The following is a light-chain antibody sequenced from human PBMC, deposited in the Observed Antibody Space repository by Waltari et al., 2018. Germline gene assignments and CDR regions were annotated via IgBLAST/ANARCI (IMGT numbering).Light chain of an antibody. J-gene: IGKJ5*01. CDR1: QSVSSSY. CDR3: QQYGSSPQIT. V-gene: IGKV3-20*01. CDR2: VAS. Sequence: EIVLTQSPGTLSLSPGERATLSCRASQSVSSSYLAWYQQKPGQPPRLLIYVASSRATGIPDRFSGSWSGTDVTLSISRLEPEDVAVYYCQQYGSSPQITFGQGTRLEIK.